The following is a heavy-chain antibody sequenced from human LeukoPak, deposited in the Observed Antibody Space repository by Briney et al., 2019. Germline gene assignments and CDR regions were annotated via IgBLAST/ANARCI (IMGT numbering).Heavy chain of an antibody. Sequence: ASVKVSCKASGYTFTSYYMHWVRQAPGQGLEWMGWINPNSGGTNYAQKFQGRVTMTRDTSISTAYMELSRLRSDDTAVYYCARDLKGSRWGGGSWGQGTLVTVSS. CDR2: INPNSGGT. CDR1: GYTFTSYY. CDR3: ARDLKGSRWGGGS. J-gene: IGHJ4*02. D-gene: IGHD3-10*01. V-gene: IGHV1-2*02.